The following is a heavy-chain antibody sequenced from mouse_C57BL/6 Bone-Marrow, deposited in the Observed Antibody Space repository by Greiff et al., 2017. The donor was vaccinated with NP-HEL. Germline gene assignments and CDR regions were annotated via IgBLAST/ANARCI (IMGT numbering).Heavy chain of an antibody. CDR3: ARRDYYGSSSRDY. D-gene: IGHD1-1*01. V-gene: IGHV1-82*01. J-gene: IGHJ2*01. CDR1: GYAFSSSW. Sequence: VQLQQSGPELVKPGASVKISCKASGYAFSSSWMNWVKQRPGKGLEWIGRIYPGDGDTNYNGKFKGKATLTADESSSTAYMQLSSLTSEDSAVYFCARRDYYGSSSRDYWGQGTTLTVSS. CDR2: IYPGDGDT.